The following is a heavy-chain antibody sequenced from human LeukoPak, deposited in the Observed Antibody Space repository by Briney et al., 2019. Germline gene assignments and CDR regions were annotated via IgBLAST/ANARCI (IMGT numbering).Heavy chain of an antibody. CDR2: IYYSGST. CDR1: GGSISSYY. CDR3: ARGGSYSDAFDI. J-gene: IGHJ3*02. Sequence: SETLSLTCTVSGGSISSYYWNWIRQPPGKGLEWIGYIYYSGSTNYNPSLKSRVTISVDTSKNQFSLKLSSVTAADTAVYYCARGGSYSDAFDIWGQGTMVTVSS. V-gene: IGHV4-59*01. D-gene: IGHD1-26*01.